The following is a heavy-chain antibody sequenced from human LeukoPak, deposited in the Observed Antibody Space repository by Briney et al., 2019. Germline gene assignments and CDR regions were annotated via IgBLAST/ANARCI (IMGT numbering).Heavy chain of an antibody. J-gene: IGHJ3*02. Sequence: GASVKVSCKASGFTFTRSAMQWVRQARGQRLEWIGWIVVGSGNTNYAQTFQERVTITRDMSTSTAYMELSSLRYEDTAVYYCAAADYYDSSGYYPYAFHIWGQGTMVTVSS. D-gene: IGHD3-22*01. CDR1: GFTFTRSA. V-gene: IGHV1-58*02. CDR2: IVVGSGNT. CDR3: AAADYYDSSGYYPYAFHI.